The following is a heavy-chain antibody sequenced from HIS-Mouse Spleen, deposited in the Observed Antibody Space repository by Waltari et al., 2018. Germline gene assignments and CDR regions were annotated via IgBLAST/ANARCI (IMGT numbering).Heavy chain of an antibody. CDR1: GGSISSSSYY. Sequence: QLQLQESRPGLVKPSETLSLTCTVSGGSISSSSYYGGWIRQPPGKGLEWIGSIYYSGSTYYNPSLKSRVTISVDTSKNQFSLKLSSVTAADTAVYYCARDRELYFDYWGQGTLVTVSS. J-gene: IGHJ4*02. D-gene: IGHD1-26*01. CDR2: IYYSGST. CDR3: ARDRELYFDY. V-gene: IGHV4-39*07.